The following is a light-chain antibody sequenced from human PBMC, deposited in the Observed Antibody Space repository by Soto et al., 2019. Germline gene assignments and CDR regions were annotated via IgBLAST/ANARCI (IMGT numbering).Light chain of an antibody. CDR3: LQLYTFPLT. Sequence: IQLTQSPSSLSASVGDRVTVTCRASQGINSYLAWYQQKPGKAPKLLIYAASTFQSGDPSRFSGSGSGTDFTLTISSLQPEDFETYFCLQLYTFPLTFGGGTKVEIK. V-gene: IGKV1-9*01. CDR2: AAS. CDR1: QGINSY. J-gene: IGKJ4*01.